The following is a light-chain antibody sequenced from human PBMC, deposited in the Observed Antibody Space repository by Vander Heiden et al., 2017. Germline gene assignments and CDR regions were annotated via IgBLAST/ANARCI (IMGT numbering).Light chain of an antibody. V-gene: IGLV2-14*03. Sequence: QSALTKPASVAGAPGQSITISCTGTSSDGGGYNYVSWYQQPPGTAPKLMIYDVSNRPSGVSNRFSGSKSGNTASLTISGLQAEDEADYYCSSYTSSSTRVFGTGTKVTVL. CDR1: SSDGGGYNY. J-gene: IGLJ1*01. CDR3: SSYTSSSTRV. CDR2: DVS.